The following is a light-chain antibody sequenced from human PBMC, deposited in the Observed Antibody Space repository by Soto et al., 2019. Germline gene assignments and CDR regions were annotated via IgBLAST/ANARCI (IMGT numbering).Light chain of an antibody. Sequence: EIVFTQSPGTPSLSTLERSALSCSASHSVSSNYLAWYQQKPGQAPRLLIYAASSRATGIPDRFSGSGSGTDFTLTISSLEPEDAAVYYCQQRSNWPPITFGQGTLLEI. J-gene: IGKJ5*01. CDR1: HSVSSNY. V-gene: IGKV3D-20*02. CDR2: AAS. CDR3: QQRSNWPPIT.